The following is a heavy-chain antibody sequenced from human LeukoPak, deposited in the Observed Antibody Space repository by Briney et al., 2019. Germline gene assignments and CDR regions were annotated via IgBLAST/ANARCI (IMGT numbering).Heavy chain of an antibody. CDR1: GCTFSTYA. V-gene: IGHV3-30*04. CDR3: ARVYLGRLTAGCFDH. Sequence: GGALRLSCAASGCTFSTYAMNWVRQAPGKGLEWVAVISDDGRHNYYADSVKGRFTISRDNSKSTLYLQMNSLRDDDSAAYFCARVYLGRLTAGCFDHWGQGTQVTVSP. J-gene: IGHJ4*02. D-gene: IGHD2-8*01. CDR2: ISDDGRHN.